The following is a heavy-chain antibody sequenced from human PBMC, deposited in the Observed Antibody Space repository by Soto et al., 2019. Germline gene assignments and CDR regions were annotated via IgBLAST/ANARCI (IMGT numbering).Heavy chain of an antibody. CDR2: IYYSGST. V-gene: IGHV4-59*01. CDR1: GGSISSYY. Sequence: PSETLSLTCTVSGGSISSYYWSWIRQPPGKGLEWIGYIYYSGSTNYNPSLKSRVTISVDTSKNQFSLKLSSVTAADTAVYYCARAKGYYDSSGYYPWFDPWGQGTLVTVSS. J-gene: IGHJ5*02. CDR3: ARAKGYYDSSGYYPWFDP. D-gene: IGHD3-22*01.